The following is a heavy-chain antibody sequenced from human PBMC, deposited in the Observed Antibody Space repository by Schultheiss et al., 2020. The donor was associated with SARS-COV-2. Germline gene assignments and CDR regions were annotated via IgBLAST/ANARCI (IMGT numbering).Heavy chain of an antibody. D-gene: IGHD1-1*01. CDR3: ARGPSTGKYDY. J-gene: IGHJ4*02. CDR2: ISAYNGNT. CDR1: GYTFTSYG. V-gene: IGHV1-18*01. Sequence: ASVKVSCKASGYTFTSYGISWVRQAPGQGLEWMGWISAYNGNTNYAQKLQGRVTMTRDTSTSTVYMELTSLKSDDTAVYYCARGPSTGKYDYWGQGTLVTVSS.